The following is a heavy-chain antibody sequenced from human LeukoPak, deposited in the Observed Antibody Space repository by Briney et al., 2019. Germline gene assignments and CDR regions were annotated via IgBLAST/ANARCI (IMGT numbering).Heavy chain of an antibody. CDR1: GFTFSSYG. D-gene: IGHD5-24*01. CDR2: IRYDGSNK. CDR3: AKDRGYTRGEWFDP. J-gene: IGHJ5*02. Sequence: PGGSLRLSCAASGFTFSSYGMHWVRQAPGKGLEWVAFIRYDGSNKYYADSVKGRFTISRDNSKNTLYLQMNSLRAEDTAVYYCAKDRGYTRGEWFDPWGQGTLVTVSS. V-gene: IGHV3-30*02.